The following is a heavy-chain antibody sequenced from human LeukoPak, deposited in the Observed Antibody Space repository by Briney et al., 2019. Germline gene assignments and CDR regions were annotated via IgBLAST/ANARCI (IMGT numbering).Heavy chain of an antibody. CDR3: ARAGYSSSSAHNWFDP. Sequence: PGGSLRLSCAASGFTFSSYSMNWVRQAPGKGLEWVSSISSSSSYIYYADSVKGRSTISRDNAKNSLYLQMNSLRAEDTAVYYCARAGYSSSSAHNWFDPWGQGTLVTVSS. CDR2: ISSSSSYI. D-gene: IGHD6-6*01. J-gene: IGHJ5*02. V-gene: IGHV3-21*01. CDR1: GFTFSSYS.